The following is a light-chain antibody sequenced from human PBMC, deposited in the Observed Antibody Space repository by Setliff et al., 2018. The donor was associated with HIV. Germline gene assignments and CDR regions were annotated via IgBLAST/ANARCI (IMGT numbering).Light chain of an antibody. V-gene: IGLV1-44*01. CDR2: KNN. CDR3: CSYAGADTYI. Sequence: QSVLTQSPSASGTPGQRVTISCSGSSSNIGSSPVYWYQQLPGTAPKLLIYKNNQRPSGVPDRFSGSKSGDTASLTISGLQSEDEADYYCCSYAGADTYIFGSGTKVTVL. CDR1: SSNIGSSP. J-gene: IGLJ1*01.